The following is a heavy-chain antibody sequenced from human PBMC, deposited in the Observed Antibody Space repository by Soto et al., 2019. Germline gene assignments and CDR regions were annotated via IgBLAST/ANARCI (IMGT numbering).Heavy chain of an antibody. V-gene: IGHV5-51*01. Sequence: GESLKISCKGSGYSFTSYWIGWVRQMPGKGLEWMGIIYPGDSDTRYSPSFQGQVTISAYKSISTAYLQWSSLKASDTAMYYCASGHDYGDQPFGYYGMDVWGQGTTVTVSS. J-gene: IGHJ6*02. CDR1: GYSFTSYW. D-gene: IGHD4-17*01. CDR3: ASGHDYGDQPFGYYGMDV. CDR2: IYPGDSDT.